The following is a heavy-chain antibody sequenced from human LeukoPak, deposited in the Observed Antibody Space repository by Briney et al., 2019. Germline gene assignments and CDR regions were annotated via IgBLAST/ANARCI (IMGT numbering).Heavy chain of an antibody. CDR3: ARVRPRMEESGTSYLRLYYFDY. CDR2: INPNTGGT. CDR1: GYTFSGYY. J-gene: IGHJ4*02. V-gene: IGHV1-2*02. D-gene: IGHD1-7*01. Sequence: ASVKVSCKASGYTFSGYYIYWVRQARGQGLEWMGWINPNTGGTNSAQKFQGRVSMTRDTSITTVYMDPNRLTSDDTAVYYCARVRPRMEESGTSYLRLYYFDYWGQGTLVSVSS.